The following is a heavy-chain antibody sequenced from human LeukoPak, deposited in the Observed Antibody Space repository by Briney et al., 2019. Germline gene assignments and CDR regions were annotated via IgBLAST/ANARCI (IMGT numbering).Heavy chain of an antibody. Sequence: SETLSLTCTVSGGSISNRNYHWGLVRQPPGKGLEWIGSIFHSGSVYYNPSLKSRVTISVDPSKNRFSLKLTSVTAADTAVYYCARVVASTSIDSWGQGTLVTVSS. CDR1: GGSISNRNYH. J-gene: IGHJ4*02. CDR3: ARVVASTSIDS. CDR2: IFHSGSV. D-gene: IGHD2-15*01. V-gene: IGHV4-39*07.